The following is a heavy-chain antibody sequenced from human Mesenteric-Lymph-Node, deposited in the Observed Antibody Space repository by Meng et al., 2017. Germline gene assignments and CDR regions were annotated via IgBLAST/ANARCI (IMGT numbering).Heavy chain of an antibody. CDR2: ISWNSGSI. CDR3: AKVTVGLYYYYGMDV. Sequence: GGSLRLSCAASGFTFDDYAMHWVRQAPGKGLEWVSGISWNSGSIGYADSVKGRSTISRDNAKNSLYLQMNSLRAEDTALYYCAKVTVGLYYYYGMDVWGQGTTVTVSS. J-gene: IGHJ6*02. D-gene: IGHD4-23*01. CDR1: GFTFDDYA. V-gene: IGHV3-9*01.